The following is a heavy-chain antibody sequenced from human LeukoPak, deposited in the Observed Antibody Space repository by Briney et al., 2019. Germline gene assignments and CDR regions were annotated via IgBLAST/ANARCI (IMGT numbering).Heavy chain of an antibody. D-gene: IGHD1-26*01. CDR2: INHSGST. V-gene: IGHV4-34*01. CDR3: AREGGLLTNWFDP. CDR1: GGSFSDYY. J-gene: IGHJ5*02. Sequence: SETLSLTCAVYGGSFSDYYWSWIRQPPGKGLEWIGEINHSGSTNYNPSLKSRVTISVDTSKNQFSLKLSSVTAADTAVYYCAREGGLLTNWFDPWGQGTLVTVSS.